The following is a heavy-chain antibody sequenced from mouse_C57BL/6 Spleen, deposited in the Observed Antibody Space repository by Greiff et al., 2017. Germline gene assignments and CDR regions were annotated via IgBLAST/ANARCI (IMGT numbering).Heavy chain of an antibody. CDR3: AKIDRSGCWFAD. J-gene: IGHJ3*01. Sequence: VKLMESGPELVKPGASVKISCKASGYAFSSSWMNWVKQRPGKGLEWIGRIYPGDGGTNYNRKFKGKATLTADESSSTTYMQLSSLTSEDSAVXVCAKIDRSGCWFADWGQGTLVTVSA. CDR1: GYAFSSSW. V-gene: IGHV1-82*01. D-gene: IGHD3-2*02. CDR2: IYPGDGGT.